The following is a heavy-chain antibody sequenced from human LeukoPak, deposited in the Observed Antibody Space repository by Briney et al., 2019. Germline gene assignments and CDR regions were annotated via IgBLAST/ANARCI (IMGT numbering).Heavy chain of an antibody. J-gene: IGHJ4*02. CDR2: INHSGST. D-gene: IGHD3-22*01. CDR3: AAERRYYYDSSGYHPLYFDY. V-gene: IGHV4-34*01. CDR1: GGSFSGYY. Sequence: SSETLSLTCAVYGGSFSGYYWSWIRQPPGKGGEWIGEINHSGSTNYIPSLKSRVTISVDTSKNQFSLKLSSVTAADTAVYYCAAERRYYYDSSGYHPLYFDYWGQGTLVTVSS.